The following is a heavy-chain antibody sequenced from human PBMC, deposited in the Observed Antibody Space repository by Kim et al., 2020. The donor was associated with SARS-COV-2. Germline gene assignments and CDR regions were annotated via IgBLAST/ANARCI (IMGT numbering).Heavy chain of an antibody. CDR2: FYYSGST. CDR3: ARIPGGGSCWYYFYN. Sequence: SETLSLTCTVSGGSVSSGGHYWSWIRQPPGKELEWIGYFYYSGSTNYNPSLKSRATISVDTSKNQFSLKLSSVTAADTAVYYCARIPGGGSCWYYFYNWGQGTLVTASS. V-gene: IGHV4-61*08. CDR1: GGSVSSGGHY. D-gene: IGHD6-13*01. J-gene: IGHJ4*02.